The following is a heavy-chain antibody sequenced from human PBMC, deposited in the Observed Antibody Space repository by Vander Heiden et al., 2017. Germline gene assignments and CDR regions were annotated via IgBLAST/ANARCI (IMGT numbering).Heavy chain of an antibody. CDR2: ISGSGGKT. J-gene: IGHJ4*02. V-gene: IGHV3-23*01. CDR3: AKAGGRAVAGTDY. CDR1: GFTFSNYA. D-gene: IGHD6-19*01. Sequence: EVQLLESGGGLVQPGGSLRLSCAASGFTFSNYAMPWVRQAPGKGLEGVSGISGSGGKTYYADAVKGRFTISRDNAKNTMYLQMKKMRAEDTAVYYFAKAGGRAVAGTDYWGQGTMVTVYS.